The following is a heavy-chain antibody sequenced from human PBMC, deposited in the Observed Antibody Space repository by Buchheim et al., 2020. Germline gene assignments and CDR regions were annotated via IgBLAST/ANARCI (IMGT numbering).Heavy chain of an antibody. Sequence: QVQLQESGPGLVKPSETLSLTCTVSGGSISSYYWSWIRQPPGKGLEWIGYIYYSGSTNYNPSLKSRVTISVDTSKNQSSLKLSSVTAADTAVYYCARDKHYDSSGPGVWFDPWGQGTL. D-gene: IGHD3-22*01. CDR3: ARDKHYDSSGPGVWFDP. CDR1: GGSISSYY. V-gene: IGHV4-59*01. CDR2: IYYSGST. J-gene: IGHJ5*02.